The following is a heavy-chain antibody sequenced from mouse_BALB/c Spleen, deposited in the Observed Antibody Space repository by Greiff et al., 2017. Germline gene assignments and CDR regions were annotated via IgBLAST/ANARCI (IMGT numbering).Heavy chain of an antibody. V-gene: IGHV1-9*01. CDR3: ARSGSNYGGDFDY. CDR2: ILPGSGST. J-gene: IGHJ2*01. CDR1: GYTFSSYW. Sequence: VKLMESGAELMKPGASVKISCKATGYTFSSYWIEWVKQRPGHGLEWIGEILPGSGSTNYNEKFKGKATFTADTSSNTAYMQLSSLTSEDSAVYYCARSGSNYGGDFDYWGQGTTLTVSS. D-gene: IGHD2-5*01.